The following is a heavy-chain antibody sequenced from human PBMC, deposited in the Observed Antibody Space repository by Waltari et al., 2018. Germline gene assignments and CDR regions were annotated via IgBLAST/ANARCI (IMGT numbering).Heavy chain of an antibody. J-gene: IGHJ5*02. D-gene: IGHD2-8*02. CDR1: GYAINSVFY. CDR2: IYHDGPT. CDR3: TRQTLGYCTSAACRRLEA. V-gene: IGHV4-38-2*01. Sequence: QVQLQESGPRRVKPSETLSLTCDVSGYAINSVFYWGWFRQAPEKGLEWIATIYHDGPTFYNPSLTSRVTTSMDTSKNQISLKLKSVTAADTAVYYCTRQTLGYCTSAACRRLEAWGQGTLVTVSS.